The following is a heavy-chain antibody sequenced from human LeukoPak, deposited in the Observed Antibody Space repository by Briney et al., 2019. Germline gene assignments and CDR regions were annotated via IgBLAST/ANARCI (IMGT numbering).Heavy chain of an antibody. CDR3: ARRYLSGYCSGGSCRDAFDI. J-gene: IGHJ3*02. Sequence: ASVKVSCKASGYTFTGHYMHWVRQAPGQGLEWMGWINPKNAATNYAQKFQGRVTMTRDTSSGTVYMELSSLSSDDTAVYYCARRYLSGYCSGGSCRDAFDIWGQGTMVTVSS. CDR2: INPKNAAT. CDR1: GYTFTGHY. D-gene: IGHD2-15*01. V-gene: IGHV1-2*02.